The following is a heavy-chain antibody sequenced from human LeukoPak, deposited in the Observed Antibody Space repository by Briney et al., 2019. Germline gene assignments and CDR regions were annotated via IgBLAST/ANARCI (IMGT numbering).Heavy chain of an antibody. CDR3: AGDPRAAAGTPHDAFDI. D-gene: IGHD6-13*01. V-gene: IGHV4-4*07. Sequence: SETLSLTCTVSGGSISPYFWSWIRQPAGKGLEYLGRIYTSGSTNYNPSLKSRVTISVDTSKNQFSLKLNSVTAADTAVYYCAGDPRAAAGTPHDAFDIWGQGTMVTVSS. CDR1: GGSISPYF. J-gene: IGHJ3*02. CDR2: IYTSGST.